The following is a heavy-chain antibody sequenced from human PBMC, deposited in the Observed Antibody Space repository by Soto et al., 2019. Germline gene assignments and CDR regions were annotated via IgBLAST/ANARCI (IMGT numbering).Heavy chain of an antibody. CDR3: VSQRTTVPTQAYFDY. J-gene: IGHJ4*02. CDR2: VHYRGRR. D-gene: IGHD4-17*01. V-gene: IGHV4-39*01. Sequence: SETLSLTCTVSGGSVTNSSYYWGWIRPSPGKGLEWIGSVHYRGRRYSKSSVKSRVTISVDTSKTRFSLSLNSVTASDTAVYFCVSQRTTVPTQAYFDYWGPGALVTVSS. CDR1: GGSVTNSSYY.